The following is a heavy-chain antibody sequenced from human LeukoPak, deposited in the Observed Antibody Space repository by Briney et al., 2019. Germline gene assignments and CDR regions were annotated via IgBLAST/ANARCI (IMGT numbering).Heavy chain of an antibody. CDR3: ARGVDGYKD. D-gene: IGHD5-24*01. CDR2: INSDGSST. CDR1: GFTVSSNY. Sequence: GGSLRLSCAASGFTVSSNYMSWVRQAPGKGLVWVSRINSDGSSTSYADSVKGRFTISRDNAKNTLYLQMNSLRAEDSAVYYCARGVDGYKDWGQGTLVTVSS. J-gene: IGHJ4*02. V-gene: IGHV3-74*01.